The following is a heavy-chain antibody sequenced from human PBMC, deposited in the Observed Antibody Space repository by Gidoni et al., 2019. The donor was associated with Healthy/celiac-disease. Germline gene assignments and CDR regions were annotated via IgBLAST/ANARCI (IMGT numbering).Heavy chain of an antibody. CDR3: ASANCSGGSCYSPSAFDP. D-gene: IGHD2-15*01. V-gene: IGHV5-51*01. J-gene: IGHJ5*02. CDR2: IYPGDSDT. Sequence: EVQLVQSGAEVKKPGESLTIACKGSGYSFTSYRTGRVRQMPGKGLEWSGIIYPGDSDTGYSPSFQGQVTISADKSISTAYLQWSSLKASDTAMYYCASANCSGGSCYSPSAFDPWGQGTLVTVSS. CDR1: GYSFTSYR.